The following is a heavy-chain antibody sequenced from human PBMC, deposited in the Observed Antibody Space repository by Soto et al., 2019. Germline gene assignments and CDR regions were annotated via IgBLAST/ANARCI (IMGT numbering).Heavy chain of an antibody. CDR3: AKPFYGSGSRYMDV. V-gene: IGHV3-23*01. CDR1: GFTFSSYA. D-gene: IGHD3-10*01. Sequence: GGSLRLSCAASGFTFSSYAMSWVRQAPGKGLEWVSAISGSGGSTYYADSVKGRFTISRDNSKNTLYLQMNSLRAEDTAVYYCAKPFYGSGSRYMDVWGKGTTVTVSS. CDR2: ISGSGGST. J-gene: IGHJ6*03.